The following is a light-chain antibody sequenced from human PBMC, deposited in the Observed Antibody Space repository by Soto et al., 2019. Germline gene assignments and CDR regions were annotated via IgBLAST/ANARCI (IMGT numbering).Light chain of an antibody. CDR1: SGSVSASHY. V-gene: IGLV8-61*01. J-gene: IGLJ3*02. CDR2: NTN. CDR3: LLYMTSGIWV. Sequence: QAVVTQGASLSVSPGGTVTLTCGLRSGSVSASHYPSWYQQTPGQAPRTLLYNTNIRSSGVPDHFSGSILRNKAALTITGAQIDDESDYFCLLYMTSGIWVFGGGTKVTVL.